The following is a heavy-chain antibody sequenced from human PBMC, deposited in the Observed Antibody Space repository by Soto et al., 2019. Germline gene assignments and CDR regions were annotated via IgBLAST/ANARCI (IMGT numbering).Heavy chain of an antibody. CDR1: GFTFSSYA. Sequence: EVQLLESGGGLVQPGGSLRLSCAASGFTFSSYAMSWVRQAPGKGLEWVSAISGSGGSTYYADSVKGRFTISRDNTKNTLYLQMNSLRAEDTAVYYCAKGETVAVAGTVTIDYWGQGTLVTVSS. V-gene: IGHV3-23*01. CDR3: AKGETVAVAGTVTIDY. D-gene: IGHD6-19*01. J-gene: IGHJ4*02. CDR2: ISGSGGST.